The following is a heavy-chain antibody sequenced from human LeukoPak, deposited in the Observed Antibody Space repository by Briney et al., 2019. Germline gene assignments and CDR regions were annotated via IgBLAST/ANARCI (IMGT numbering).Heavy chain of an antibody. Sequence: SETLSPTCTVSGDSMSDSYWSWIRQPAGKGLEWIGRIYAGGSSNYSPSLKSRVTMSVDTSSKQFPLTLSSVTDADTAVYHCARDIRSHNGPGGYYYYYMDVWGKGTTVTVSS. CDR2: IYAGGSS. CDR1: GDSMSDSY. D-gene: IGHD2-8*01. J-gene: IGHJ6*03. V-gene: IGHV4-4*07. CDR3: ARDIRSHNGPGGYYYYYMDV.